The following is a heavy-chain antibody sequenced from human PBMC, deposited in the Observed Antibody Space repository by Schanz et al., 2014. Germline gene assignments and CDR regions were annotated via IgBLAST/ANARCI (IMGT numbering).Heavy chain of an antibody. D-gene: IGHD3-10*01. CDR1: FFPFLGSV. CDR2: IRSKADTYAT. Sequence: EVQLVESGGCFFHPGFSLLLSCVASFFPFLGSVMHWVRQASGKGLEWVGRIRSKADTYATTYAAPLKGRITISRDDSKNTAYLQMNSLKTEDTAVYYCCRSGSPIYYHGLDVWGQGTTVTVSS. J-gene: IGHJ6*02. V-gene: IGHV3-73*01. CDR3: CRSGSPIYYHGLDV.